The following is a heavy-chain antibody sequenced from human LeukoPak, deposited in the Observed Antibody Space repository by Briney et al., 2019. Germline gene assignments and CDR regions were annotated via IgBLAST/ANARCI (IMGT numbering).Heavy chain of an antibody. J-gene: IGHJ4*02. D-gene: IGHD2-2*01. V-gene: IGHV4-34*01. Sequence: PSETLSLTCAVYGGSFSGYYWSWIRQPPGMGLEWIGEINHSGSTNYNPSLKSRVTISVDTSKNQFSLKLSSVTAADTAVYYCARDILGYCSSTSCPGGGYWGQGTLVTVSS. CDR1: GGSFSGYY. CDR3: ARDILGYCSSTSCPGGGY. CDR2: INHSGST.